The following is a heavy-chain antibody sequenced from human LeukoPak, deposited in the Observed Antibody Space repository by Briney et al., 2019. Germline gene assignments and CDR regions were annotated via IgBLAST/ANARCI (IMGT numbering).Heavy chain of an antibody. D-gene: IGHD3-16*01. Sequence: PGGSLRLSCAASGFTFITYGMHWVRQAPGKGLEWVAVISYDGSNKYYADSVKGRFTISRDNSKSTLYLQMDNLRAEDTAVYYCASNRLSGYDPSPFDYWGQGTLVTVSS. V-gene: IGHV3-30*03. CDR2: ISYDGSNK. CDR1: GFTFITYG. J-gene: IGHJ4*02. CDR3: ASNRLSGYDPSPFDY.